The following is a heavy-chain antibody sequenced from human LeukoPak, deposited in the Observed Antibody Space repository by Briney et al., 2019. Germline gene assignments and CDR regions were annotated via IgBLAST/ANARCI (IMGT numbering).Heavy chain of an antibody. Sequence: GASVEVSCKASGGTFSSYAISWVRQAPGQGLEWMGRIFPILGIANYAQKFQGRVTITADKSTSTAYMELSSLRSEDTAVYYCARDQMATITDYFDYWGQGTLVTVSS. CDR3: ARDQMATITDYFDY. D-gene: IGHD5-24*01. CDR1: GGTFSSYA. V-gene: IGHV1-69*04. CDR2: IFPILGIA. J-gene: IGHJ4*02.